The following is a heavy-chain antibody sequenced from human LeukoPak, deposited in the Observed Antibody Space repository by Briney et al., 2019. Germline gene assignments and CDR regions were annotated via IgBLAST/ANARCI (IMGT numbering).Heavy chain of an antibody. CDR2: MNPNSGNT. Sequence: GASVKVSCKASGYTFTGYYMHWVRQAPGQGLEWMGWMNPNSGNTGYAQKFQGRVTMTRNTSISTAYMELSSLRSEDTAVYYCARGRDVRYFDWYLNRNWFDPWGQGTLVTVSS. J-gene: IGHJ5*02. CDR1: GYTFTGYY. V-gene: IGHV1-8*02. D-gene: IGHD3-9*01. CDR3: ARGRDVRYFDWYLNRNWFDP.